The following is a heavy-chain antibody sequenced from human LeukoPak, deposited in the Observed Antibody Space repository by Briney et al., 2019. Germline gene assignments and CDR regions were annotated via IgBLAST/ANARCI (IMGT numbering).Heavy chain of an antibody. V-gene: IGHV3-23*01. CDR2: ISGSGGST. Sequence: GGSLRLSCAASGFTFSSYAMSWVRQAPGKGLEWVSAISGSGGSTYYADSVKGRFTISRDNSKNTLYPQMNSLRAEDTAVYYCARDSVVTHYYYGMDVWGQGTTVTVSS. J-gene: IGHJ6*02. D-gene: IGHD4-23*01. CDR3: ARDSVVTHYYYGMDV. CDR1: GFTFSSYA.